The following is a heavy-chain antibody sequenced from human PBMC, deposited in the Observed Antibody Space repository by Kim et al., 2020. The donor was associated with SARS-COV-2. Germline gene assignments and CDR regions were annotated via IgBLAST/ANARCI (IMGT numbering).Heavy chain of an antibody. Sequence: GGSLRLSCAASGFTFSSYGMHWVRQAPGKGLEWVAVIWYDGCNKYYADSVKGRFTISRDNSKNTLYLQMNSLRAEDTAVYYCARDHNGSGSDYGMDVWGQGTTVTVSS. CDR3: ARDHNGSGSDYGMDV. CDR2: IWYDGCNK. D-gene: IGHD3-10*01. J-gene: IGHJ6*02. V-gene: IGHV3-33*01. CDR1: GFTFSSYG.